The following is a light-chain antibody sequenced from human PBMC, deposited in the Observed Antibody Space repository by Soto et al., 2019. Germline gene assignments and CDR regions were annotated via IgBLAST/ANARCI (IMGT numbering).Light chain of an antibody. CDR3: QQSYSTPP. CDR1: QRISSY. Sequence: DIQLTQSPSSLSASVGDRVTITCRASQRISSYLNWYQQKPGKAPKLRIYAASSLQSGVPSRFSGSRSRTDFTLTINSLQPEDFTTYYCQQSYSTPPFGRGTKVDIK. CDR2: AAS. J-gene: IGKJ4*01. V-gene: IGKV1-39*01.